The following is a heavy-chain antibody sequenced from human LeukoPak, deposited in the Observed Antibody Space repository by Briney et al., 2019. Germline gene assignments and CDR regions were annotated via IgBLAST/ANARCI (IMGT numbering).Heavy chain of an antibody. Sequence: PSETLSPTCTVSGGSISSYYWSWIRQPAGKGLEWIGRICTSGSTNYNPSLKSRVTMSVDTSKNQFSLKLSSVTAADTAVYYCARMEVVGFFDYWGQGTLVTVSS. CDR3: ARMEVVGFFDY. CDR1: GGSISSYY. V-gene: IGHV4-4*07. CDR2: ICTSGST. J-gene: IGHJ4*02. D-gene: IGHD2-15*01.